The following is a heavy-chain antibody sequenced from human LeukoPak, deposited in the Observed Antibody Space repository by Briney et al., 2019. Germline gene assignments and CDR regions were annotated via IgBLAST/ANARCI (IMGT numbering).Heavy chain of an antibody. CDR3: VKGTGTKYYYYGMDV. CDR1: GFAFSNYA. CDR2: INSNGGRT. J-gene: IGHJ6*02. Sequence: GGSLRLSCSASGFAFSNYATHWVRQAPGKGLQYVAGINSNGGRTYYADSVKGRFTMPGDNSKNTLYLQMSSLRAEDTAVYYCVKGTGTKYYYYGMDVWGQGTTVTVSS. V-gene: IGHV3-64D*06. D-gene: IGHD3/OR15-3a*01.